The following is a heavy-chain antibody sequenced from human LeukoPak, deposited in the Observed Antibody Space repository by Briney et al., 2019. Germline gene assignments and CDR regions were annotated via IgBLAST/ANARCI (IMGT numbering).Heavy chain of an antibody. J-gene: IGHJ4*02. D-gene: IGHD6-13*01. Sequence: SETLSLTCTVSGGSISSSYWSWIRQPPGKGLEWIGYIYYSGSTNYNPSLKSRVTMSVDTSKNQFSLNLSSVTAADTAVYYCARGPYSSRYGYWGQGTVVTISS. CDR3: ARGPYSSRYGY. V-gene: IGHV4-59*01. CDR1: GGSISSSY. CDR2: IYYSGST.